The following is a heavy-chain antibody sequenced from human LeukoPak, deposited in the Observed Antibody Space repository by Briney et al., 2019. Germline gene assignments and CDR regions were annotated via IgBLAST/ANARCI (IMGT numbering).Heavy chain of an antibody. CDR1: GGSFSGYY. CDR3: ARGSRRTIIVVVPAGNAFDI. J-gene: IGHJ3*02. Sequence: PSETLSLTCAVYGGSFSGYYWSWIRQPPGKGLEWIGEINHSGSTNYNPSLKSRVTISVDTSKNQFSLKLSSVTAADTAVYYCARGSRRTIIVVVPAGNAFDIWGQGTMVTVSS. D-gene: IGHD2-2*01. V-gene: IGHV4-34*01. CDR2: INHSGST.